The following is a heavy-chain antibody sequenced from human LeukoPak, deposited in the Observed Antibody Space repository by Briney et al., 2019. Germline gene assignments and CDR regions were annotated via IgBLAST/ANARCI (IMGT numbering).Heavy chain of an antibody. J-gene: IGHJ4*02. V-gene: IGHV4-31*03. Sequence: SETLSLTCTVSGGSISSGGYYWSWIRQHPGKGLEWIGYIYYSGSTYYNPSLKSRVTISVGTSKNQFSLKLSSVTAADTAVYYCADITIFGVVDYWGQGTLVTVSS. CDR3: ADITIFGVVDY. CDR2: IYYSGST. CDR1: GGSISSGGYY. D-gene: IGHD3-3*01.